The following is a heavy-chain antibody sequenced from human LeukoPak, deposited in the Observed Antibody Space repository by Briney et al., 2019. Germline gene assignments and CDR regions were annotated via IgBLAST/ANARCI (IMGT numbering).Heavy chain of an antibody. CDR3: ARGSSIAARPGVY. Sequence: KPSETLSLTCAVYGGSFSGYYWSWIRQPPGKGLEWIGEINHSGSTNYNPSLKSQVTISVDTSKNQFSLKLSSVTAADTAVYYCARGSSIAARPGVYWGQGTLVTVSS. J-gene: IGHJ4*02. V-gene: IGHV4-34*01. CDR2: INHSGST. CDR1: GGSFSGYY. D-gene: IGHD6-6*01.